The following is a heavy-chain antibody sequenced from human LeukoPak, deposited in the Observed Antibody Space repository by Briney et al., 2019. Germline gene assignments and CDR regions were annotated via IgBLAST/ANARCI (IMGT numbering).Heavy chain of an antibody. D-gene: IGHD3-10*01. Sequence: GGSLRLSCAASGFTFSDYYMSWIRQAPGKGLEWVSYISSSSSYIYYADSVKGRFTISRDNAKNSLYLQMNSLRAEDTAVYYCARDSYYYGSGSAQVDYWGQGTLVTVSS. J-gene: IGHJ4*02. CDR1: GFTFSDYY. CDR2: ISSSSSYI. V-gene: IGHV3-11*06. CDR3: ARDSYYYGSGSAQVDY.